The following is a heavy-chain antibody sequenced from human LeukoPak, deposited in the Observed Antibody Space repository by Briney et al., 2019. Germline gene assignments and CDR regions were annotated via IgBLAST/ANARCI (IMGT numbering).Heavy chain of an antibody. Sequence: PSETLSLTCTVSGGSISSSSYYWGWIRQPPGKGLEWIGSIYYSGSTYYNPSLKSRVTISVDTSKNQFSLRLGSVTAADTGVYYCAGQGVGTTLDYWGQGTLVTVSS. D-gene: IGHD1-7*01. CDR2: IYYSGST. V-gene: IGHV4-39*01. CDR3: AGQGVGTTLDY. J-gene: IGHJ4*02. CDR1: GGSISSSSYY.